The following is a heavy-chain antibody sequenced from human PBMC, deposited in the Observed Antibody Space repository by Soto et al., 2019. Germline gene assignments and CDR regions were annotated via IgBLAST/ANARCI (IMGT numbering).Heavy chain of an antibody. D-gene: IGHD3-16*01. CDR1: GFTFSSSW. CDR2: INSDGTDT. V-gene: IGHV3-74*01. Sequence: GGSLRLSCASSGFTFSSSWMHWVRQAPGKGLVWVSHINSDGTDTNYADSVKGRFTISRDNAKNTVYLQMNSLRAEDTAVYYCARDWSYALNYWGQGSLVTVLL. J-gene: IGHJ4*02. CDR3: ARDWSYALNY.